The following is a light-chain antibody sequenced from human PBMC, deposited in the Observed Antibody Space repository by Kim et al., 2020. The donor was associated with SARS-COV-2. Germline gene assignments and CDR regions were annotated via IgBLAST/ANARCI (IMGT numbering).Light chain of an antibody. J-gene: IGLJ2*01. CDR1: NIGRQS. V-gene: IGLV3-21*04. Sequence: YELTQPPSVSVAPGKTATITCEGNNIGRQSVHWYQQKPGHAPVLVIYYDTNRPSGIPERFSGSNSGNTATLTISRVEVGDEADYYCQVWDSSSDHVVFGGGTKLTVL. CDR2: YDT. CDR3: QVWDSSSDHVV.